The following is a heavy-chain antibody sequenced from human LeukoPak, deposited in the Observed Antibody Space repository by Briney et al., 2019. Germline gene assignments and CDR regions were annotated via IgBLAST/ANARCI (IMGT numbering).Heavy chain of an antibody. CDR3: PRGTVTTWGGWFDR. D-gene: IGHD4-17*01. Sequence: SETLSLTCTVSGDSISDYYWTWIRQPPGKGLEWIGNIYYSGSTNYNPSLKSRVTISVDTSKNQVSLKLSSVTAADTAVYYCPRGTVTTWGGWFDRWGQGTLVTVSS. J-gene: IGHJ5*02. CDR1: GDSISDYY. V-gene: IGHV4-59*01. CDR2: IYYSGST.